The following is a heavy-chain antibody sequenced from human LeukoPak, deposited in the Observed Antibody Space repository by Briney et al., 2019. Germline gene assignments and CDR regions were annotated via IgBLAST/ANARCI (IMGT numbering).Heavy chain of an antibody. V-gene: IGHV4-4*02. D-gene: IGHD6-13*01. Sequence: SGTLSLTCAVSSGSIFSSNWWSWVRQPPGKGLEWIGQIFHSGSTSYSPSLKSRVTISVDKSKNQFSLKLISVTAADTAVYYCARGRRWAAAEIVYWGQGTLVTVSS. CDR3: ARGRRWAAAEIVY. J-gene: IGHJ4*02. CDR2: IFHSGST. CDR1: SGSIFSSNW.